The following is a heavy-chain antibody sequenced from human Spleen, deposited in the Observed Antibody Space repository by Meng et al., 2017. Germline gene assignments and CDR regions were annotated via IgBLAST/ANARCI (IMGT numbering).Heavy chain of an antibody. D-gene: IGHD6-13*01. V-gene: IGHV3-74*01. J-gene: IGHJ4*02. CDR3: ARDLGGIFAY. CDR2: INTDGSTT. Sequence: GESLKISCVASGFTFSSYWMHWVRQDPGKGLVWVSRINTDGSTTSYADSVKGRFTISRDNAENTLYLQMNSLRAEDTAVYYCARDLGGIFAYWGQGALVTVSS. CDR1: GFTFSSYW.